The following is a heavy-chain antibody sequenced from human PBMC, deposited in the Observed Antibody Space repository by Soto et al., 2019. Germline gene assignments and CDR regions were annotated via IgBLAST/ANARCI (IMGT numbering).Heavy chain of an antibody. J-gene: IGHJ4*02. D-gene: IGHD2-15*01. V-gene: IGHV3-30*18. CDR2: ISYDGSTK. Sequence: GGSLRLSCAASGFTFSSYGIHWAPPAQGKGLEWVEVISYDGSTKYYADSVKGRFTISRDNSKNTLYLQMNSLRAEDTAVYYCAKETYSGPLDYWGQGTLVTVSS. CDR1: GFTFSSYG. CDR3: AKETYSGPLDY.